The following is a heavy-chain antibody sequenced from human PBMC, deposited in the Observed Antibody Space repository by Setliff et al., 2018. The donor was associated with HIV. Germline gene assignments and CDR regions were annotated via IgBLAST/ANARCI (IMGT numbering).Heavy chain of an antibody. J-gene: IGHJ3*02. CDR2: INSNGDST. Sequence: GGSLRLSCAASGFTFSRYTMHWVRQAPGKGLESVSAINSNGDSTYHTNSVKGRFTISRDNSKNTLYLQMGSLRTDDTAVYFCARDGREKELVRNAFDIWGQGTTVTVSS. V-gene: IGHV3-64*01. CDR1: GFTFSRYT. CDR3: ARDGREKELVRNAFDI. D-gene: IGHD3-10*01.